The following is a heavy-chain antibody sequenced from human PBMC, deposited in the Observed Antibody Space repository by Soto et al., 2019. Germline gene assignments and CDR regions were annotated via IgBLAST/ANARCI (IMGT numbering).Heavy chain of an antibody. CDR2: FDPEDGET. CDR3: TLHYDFWSGHNNGDYYYYGMDV. J-gene: IGHJ6*02. Sequence: ASVKVSCKVSGYTLTELSMHWVRQAPGKGLEWMGGFDPEDGETIYAQKFQGRVTMTEDTSTDTAYMELSSLRSEDTAVYYCTLHYDFWSGHNNGDYYYYGMDVWGQGTTVTVS. V-gene: IGHV1-24*01. CDR1: GYTLTELS. D-gene: IGHD3-3*01.